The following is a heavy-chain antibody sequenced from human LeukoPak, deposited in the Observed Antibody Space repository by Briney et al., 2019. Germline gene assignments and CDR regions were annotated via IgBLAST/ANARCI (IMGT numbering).Heavy chain of an antibody. V-gene: IGHV4-4*07. J-gene: IGHJ4*02. D-gene: IGHD2-15*01. CDR3: ARDSGRYCSGGSCYSSDY. CDR2: IYTSGST. Sequence: SETLSLTCTVSGGSISSYYWSWIRQVAGKGLEWIGRIYTSGSTNYNPSLKSRVTISVDTSKNQFSLKLSSVTAADTAVYYCARDSGRYCSGGSCYSSDYWGQGTLVTVSS. CDR1: GGSISSYY.